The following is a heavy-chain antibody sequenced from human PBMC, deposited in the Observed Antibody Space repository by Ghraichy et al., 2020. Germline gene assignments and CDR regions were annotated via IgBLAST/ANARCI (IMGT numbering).Heavy chain of an antibody. Sequence: GGSLRLSCAASGFSFSSYSINWVRQAPGKGLEWVASISSGSGHIDYADSMRGRFVISRDNAKNSLFLQMRSLRVEDTAVYYCARDYNGFGDTWGYYGRDVSRQGTAVIVS. D-gene: IGHD3-10*01. CDR3: ARDYNGFGDTWGYYGRDV. V-gene: IGHV3-21*06. CDR2: ISSGSGHI. CDR1: GFSFSSYS. J-gene: IGHJ6*02.